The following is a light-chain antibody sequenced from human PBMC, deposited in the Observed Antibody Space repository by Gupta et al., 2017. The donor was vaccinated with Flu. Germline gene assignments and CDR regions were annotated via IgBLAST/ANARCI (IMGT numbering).Light chain of an antibody. J-gene: IGKJ2*01. CDR3: MQATHWPT. CDR1: QSLVYSDGNIY. Sequence: PVTLGQPASISCRSSQSLVYSDGNIYLSWFHQRPGQSPRRLIYKVSNRDSGVPDRFSGSGSGTDFTLKISRVEAEDIGFYYCMQATHWPTFGQGTKLETK. CDR2: KVS. V-gene: IGKV2-30*01.